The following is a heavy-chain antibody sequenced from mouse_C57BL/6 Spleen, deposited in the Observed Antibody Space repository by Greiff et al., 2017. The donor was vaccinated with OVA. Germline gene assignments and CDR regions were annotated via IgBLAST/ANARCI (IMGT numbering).Heavy chain of an antibody. CDR2: ISYDGSN. V-gene: IGHV3-6*01. CDR1: GYSFTSCYF. J-gene: IGHJ3*01. Sequence: VQLQQSGPGLVKPSQSLSLTCSVSGYSFTSCYFWNWIRQFPGNKLEWMGYISYDGSNNYNPSLKNRIAITRDTSKNQIFLKVNSVTTEDTATYYWARDQDFVYWGQGTMVTVSA. CDR3: ARDQDFVY.